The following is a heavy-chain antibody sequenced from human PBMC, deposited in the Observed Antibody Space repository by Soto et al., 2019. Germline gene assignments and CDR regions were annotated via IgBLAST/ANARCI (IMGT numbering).Heavy chain of an antibody. V-gene: IGHV4-4*02. CDR3: ARGTLIGSSTRNWFDP. J-gene: IGHJ5*02. CDR2: IYHNGRT. Sequence: QVHLEESGPGLVRPSGTLALICNVSGISISSYDWWTWVRQTPGKGMEWIGEIYHNGRTNYNPSLKSRVSLSVDKSKNQFSLNLQSLTAADTAVYYCARGTLIGSSTRNWFDPWGPGTQVTVSS. CDR1: GISISSYDW. D-gene: IGHD3-10*01.